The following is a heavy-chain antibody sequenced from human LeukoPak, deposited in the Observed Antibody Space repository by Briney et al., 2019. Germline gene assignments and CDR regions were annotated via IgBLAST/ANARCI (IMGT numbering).Heavy chain of an antibody. CDR2: TYYRSKWYN. Sequence: SQTLSLTCAISGDSLSSNSAAWNWLRQSPSRGLEWLGSTYYRSKWYNDYAVSVKSRITINPDTSKNQFSLQLNSVTPEDTAVYYCARDYGFGELYNYYGMDVWGQGTTVTVSS. CDR1: GDSLSSNSAA. CDR3: ARDYGFGELYNYYGMDV. V-gene: IGHV6-1*01. D-gene: IGHD3-10*01. J-gene: IGHJ6*02.